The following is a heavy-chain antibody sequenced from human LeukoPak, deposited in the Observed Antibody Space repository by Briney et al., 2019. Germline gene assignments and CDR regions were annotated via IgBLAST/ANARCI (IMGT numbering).Heavy chain of an antibody. CDR1: GFTFSSYA. CDR2: ISGSGGST. J-gene: IGHJ4*02. Sequence: GGSLRLSCAASGFTFSSYAMSWVRQAPGKGLEWVSAISGSGGSTYYVDSVKGRFTISRDNSKNTLYLQMNSLRAEDTAVYYCANLHYDILTGYIYYFDFWGQGTLVTVSS. D-gene: IGHD3-9*01. CDR3: ANLHYDILTGYIYYFDF. V-gene: IGHV3-23*01.